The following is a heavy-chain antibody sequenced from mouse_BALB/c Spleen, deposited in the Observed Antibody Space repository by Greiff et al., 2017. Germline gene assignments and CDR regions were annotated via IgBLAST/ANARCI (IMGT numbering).Heavy chain of an antibody. Sequence: QVQLQQSGPELVKPGASVKISCKASGYAFSSSWMNWVKQRPGQGLEWIGRIYPGDGDTNYNGKFKGKATLTADKSSSTAYMQLSSLTSVDSAVYYCARGGYDGYYGYFDYWGQGTTLTVSS. CDR2: IYPGDGDT. J-gene: IGHJ2*01. CDR3: ARGGYDGYYGYFDY. D-gene: IGHD2-3*01. CDR1: GYAFSSSW. V-gene: IGHV1-82*01.